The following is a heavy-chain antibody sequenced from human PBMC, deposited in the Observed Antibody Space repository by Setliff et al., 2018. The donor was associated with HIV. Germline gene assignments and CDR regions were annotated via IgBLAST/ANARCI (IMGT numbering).Heavy chain of an antibody. D-gene: IGHD6-25*01. Sequence: PSETLSLTCAVSGGSISSGGYPGNWIRQPPGKGLEWIGYTYHSGSTFYNPSLKSRVTISVDRSKNQFSLKLTSVNAADTALYYCARGGRVYNWFDPWGQGTLVTVSS. CDR1: GGSISSGGYP. CDR3: ARGGRVYNWFDP. V-gene: IGHV4-30-2*01. CDR2: TYHSGST. J-gene: IGHJ5*02.